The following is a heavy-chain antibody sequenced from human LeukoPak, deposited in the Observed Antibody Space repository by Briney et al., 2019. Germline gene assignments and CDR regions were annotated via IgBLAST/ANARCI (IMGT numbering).Heavy chain of an antibody. CDR1: GYTLTELS. V-gene: IGHV1-24*01. Sequence: ASVKVSCKVSGYTLTELSMHWVRQAPGKGLEWMGGFDPEDGETIYAQKFQGRVTMTEGTSTDTAYMELSSLRSEDTAVYYCATDSTTAEVGGGVNYWGQGTLVTVSS. CDR2: FDPEDGET. CDR3: ATDSTTAEVGGGVNY. J-gene: IGHJ4*02. D-gene: IGHD2-21*01.